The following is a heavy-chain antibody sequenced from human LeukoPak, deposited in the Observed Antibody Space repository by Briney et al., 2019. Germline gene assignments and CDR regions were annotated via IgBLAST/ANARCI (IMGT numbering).Heavy chain of an antibody. Sequence: GGSLRLSCAASGFTFSSYAMSWVRQAPGKGLEWVSAISGSGGSTYYADSVKGRFTISRDNSKNTLYLQMNSLRAEDTAVYYCAKGFTFLEWLPATEVPGGYYFDYWGQGTLVTVSS. V-gene: IGHV3-23*01. CDR3: AKGFTFLEWLPATEVPGGYYFDY. CDR2: ISGSGGST. J-gene: IGHJ4*02. CDR1: GFTFSSYA. D-gene: IGHD3-3*02.